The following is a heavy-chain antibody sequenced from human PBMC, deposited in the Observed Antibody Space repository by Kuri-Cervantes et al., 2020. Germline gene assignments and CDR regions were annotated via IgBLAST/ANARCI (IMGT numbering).Heavy chain of an antibody. Sequence: SCAVSGCSISSGGYSWSWIRQPPGKGLEWIGYIYHSGSTYYNPSLKSRVTISVDRSKNQFSLKLSSVTAADTAVYYCARHLRQAGSGWWGALDAFDIWGQGTMVTVSS. V-gene: IGHV4-30-2*01. CDR3: ARHLRQAGSGWWGALDAFDI. D-gene: IGHD6-19*01. J-gene: IGHJ3*02. CDR1: GCSISSGGYS. CDR2: IYHSGST.